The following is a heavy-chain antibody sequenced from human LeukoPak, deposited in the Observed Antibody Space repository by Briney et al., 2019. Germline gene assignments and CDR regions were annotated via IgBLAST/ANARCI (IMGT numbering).Heavy chain of an antibody. J-gene: IGHJ4*02. V-gene: IGHV4-4*07. CDR3: ARAPYYYDSSGIPYYFDY. CDR2: LYNSGST. CDR1: GGSISSYY. D-gene: IGHD3-22*01. Sequence: PSETLSLTCIVSGGSISSYYWSWLRQPAAKGVEWIGRLYNSGSTNYNPSLKSRVTMSVDTSKNQFSLKLSSVTAADTAVYYCARAPYYYDSSGIPYYFDYWGQGTLVTVSS.